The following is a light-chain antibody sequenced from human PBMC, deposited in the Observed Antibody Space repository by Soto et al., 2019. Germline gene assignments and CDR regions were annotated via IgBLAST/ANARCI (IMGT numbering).Light chain of an antibody. CDR1: SSNIGSNI. CDR2: NKD. V-gene: IGLV1-44*01. J-gene: IGLJ3*02. CDR3: AVCDESRNGYWV. Sequence: QAVVTQPPSASGTPGQRATISCSGSSSNIGSNIVNWYQQIPGAAPNLLIYNKDHRPSWVPDRFSGSTTATTASLAISGLQSEDEAEYFCAVCDESRNGYWVFGGGTKLTVL.